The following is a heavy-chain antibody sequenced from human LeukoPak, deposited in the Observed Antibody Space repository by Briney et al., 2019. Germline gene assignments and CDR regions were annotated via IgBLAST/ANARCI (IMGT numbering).Heavy chain of an antibody. V-gene: IGHV4-34*01. CDR2: INHSGST. CDR3: ARAKSWRVVVPAARPYNWFDP. CDR1: GGSFSGYY. Sequence: SETLSLTCAVYGGSFSGYYWSWIRQPPGKGLEWIGEINHSGSTNYNPSLKSRVTISVDTSKNRSSLKLSSVTAADTAVYYCARAKSWRVVVPAARPYNWFDPWGQGTLVTVSS. D-gene: IGHD2-2*01. J-gene: IGHJ5*02.